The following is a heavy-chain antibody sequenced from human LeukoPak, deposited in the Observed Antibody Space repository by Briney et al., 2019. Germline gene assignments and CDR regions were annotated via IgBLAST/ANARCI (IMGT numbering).Heavy chain of an antibody. J-gene: IGHJ4*02. CDR1: GFTFSSYW. CDR2: INSDGSST. D-gene: IGHD6-19*01. CDR3: YAGPPRARSGWFPFDY. V-gene: IGHV3-74*01. Sequence: GGSLRLSCAASGFTFSSYWMHWVRQAPGKGLVWVSRINSDGSSTSYADSVKGRFTISRDNAKNTLYPQMNSLRAEDTAVYYCYAGPPRARSGWFPFDYWGQGTLVTVSS.